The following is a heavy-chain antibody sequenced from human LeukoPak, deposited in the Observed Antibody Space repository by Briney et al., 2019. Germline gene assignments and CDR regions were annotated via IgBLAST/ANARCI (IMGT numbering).Heavy chain of an antibody. J-gene: IGHJ4*02. CDR2: IYYSGST. D-gene: IGHD3-9*01. Sequence: SETLSLTCTVSGGSISSYYWSWIRQPPGKGLEWIGYIYYSGSTYYNPSLESRVTISVDTSKNQFSLNLRSVTAADTAVYYCARGGSILTGYYRQDFDYWGQGTLVTVSS. CDR1: GGSISSYY. V-gene: IGHV4-59*12. CDR3: ARGGSILTGYYRQDFDY.